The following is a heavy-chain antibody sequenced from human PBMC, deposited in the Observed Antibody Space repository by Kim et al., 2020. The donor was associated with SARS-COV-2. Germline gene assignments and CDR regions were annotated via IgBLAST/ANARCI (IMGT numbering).Heavy chain of an antibody. CDR3: ARVPPYSGWYGDY. J-gene: IGHJ4*02. CDR2: ISHDGGNK. D-gene: IGHD6-19*01. CDR1: GFTLSNYA. V-gene: IGHV3-30*04. Sequence: GGSLRLSCAASGFTLSNYAMHWVRQAPGKGLDWVAVISHDGGNKYYADSVRGRFTISRDNSESTLYLQMDSLRAEDTAVYYCARVPPYSGWYGDYGGQGTLVTVSS.